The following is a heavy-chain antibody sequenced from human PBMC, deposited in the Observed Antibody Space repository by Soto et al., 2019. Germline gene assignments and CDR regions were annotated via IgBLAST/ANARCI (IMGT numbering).Heavy chain of an antibody. V-gene: IGHV1-18*01. D-gene: IGHD3-16*01. CDR2: ISAYNGNT. CDR3: ARDGNYGPDFDY. Sequence: ALVKVACKASGYSCTIYGSSWGRQAPGQGLEWMGWISAYNGNTNYAQKLQGRVTMTTDTSTSTAYMELRSLRSDDTAVYYCARDGNYGPDFDYWGQGTLVTVSS. J-gene: IGHJ4*02. CDR1: GYSCTIYG.